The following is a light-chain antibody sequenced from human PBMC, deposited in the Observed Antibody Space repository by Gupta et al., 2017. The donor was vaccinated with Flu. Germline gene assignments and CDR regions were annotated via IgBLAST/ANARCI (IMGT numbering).Light chain of an antibody. V-gene: IGKV2-30*01. CDR3: MQGSRWPWA. Sequence: DVVMTQSRLSLHVTLGQPASISCRASQSLVYSDGNTYLHWFQQRPGQSPRRLIYQVSHRESGVSDRFSGSGSGTDFILKISRVEAEDVGVYYCMQGSRWPWAFGQGTKVEIK. CDR2: QVS. J-gene: IGKJ1*01. CDR1: QSLVYSDGNTY.